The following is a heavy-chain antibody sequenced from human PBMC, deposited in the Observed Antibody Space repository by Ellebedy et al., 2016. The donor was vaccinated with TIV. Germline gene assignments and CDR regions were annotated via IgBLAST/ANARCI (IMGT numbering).Heavy chain of an antibody. CDR2: IYWDDDK. J-gene: IGHJ4*02. Sequence: WVRQPLGKGLERIAVIYWDDDKRYSPSLKSRLTITKDTSKNQVVLTMTDMDPVDTATYYCAHRRWELLDYWGQGTLVTVSS. D-gene: IGHD1-26*01. V-gene: IGHV2-5*02. CDR3: AHRRWELLDY.